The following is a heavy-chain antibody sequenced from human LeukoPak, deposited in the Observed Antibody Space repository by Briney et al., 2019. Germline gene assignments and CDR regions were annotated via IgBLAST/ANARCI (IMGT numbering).Heavy chain of an antibody. CDR2: MNPNSGNT. CDR1: GYTFTSYD. Sequence: ASVKVSCKASGYTFTSYDINWVRQATGQGLERMGWMNPNSGNTGYAQKFQGRVTMTRNTSISTAYMELSSLRSEDTAVYYCARGRSGSSWLDYWGQGTLVTVSS. J-gene: IGHJ4*02. CDR3: ARGRSGSSWLDY. V-gene: IGHV1-8*01. D-gene: IGHD6-13*01.